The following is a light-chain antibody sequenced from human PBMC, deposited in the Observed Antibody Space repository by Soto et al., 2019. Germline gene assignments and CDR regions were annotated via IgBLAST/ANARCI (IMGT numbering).Light chain of an antibody. CDR1: QSVSSN. CDR2: GAD. Sequence: EIVMTQSPATLSVSPGERATLSCRASQSVSSNLGWYQQEPGQAPRLLIYGADTRATGIPARFSGSGSGTEFTLTISSLQSEDFAVYYCHQYNNWPRTFGQGTKVEIK. CDR3: HQYNNWPRT. J-gene: IGKJ1*01. V-gene: IGKV3-15*01.